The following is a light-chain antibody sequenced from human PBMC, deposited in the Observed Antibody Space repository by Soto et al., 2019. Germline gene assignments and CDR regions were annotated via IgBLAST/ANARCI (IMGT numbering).Light chain of an antibody. CDR2: RIA. CDR1: NIATKN. J-gene: IGLJ2*01. Sequence: YELTQPLSVSVALGQTARITCGGNNIATKNVHWYQQKPGQAPVLVIYRIANRPSGIPERFSGSNSGNTATLTISRAQDGDEADYYCQVWDSSTPVVFGGGTKLTVL. V-gene: IGLV3-9*01. CDR3: QVWDSSTPVV.